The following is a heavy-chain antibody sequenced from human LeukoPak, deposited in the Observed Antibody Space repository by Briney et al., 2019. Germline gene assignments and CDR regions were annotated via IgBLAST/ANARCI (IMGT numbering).Heavy chain of an antibody. Sequence: SETLSLTCAVYGGSFSGYYWSWIRQPPGKGLEWIGEINHGGSTNYNPSLKSRVTISVDTSKNQFSLKLSSVTAADTAVYYCARAVYDYVWGSPFDYWGQGTLVTVSS. V-gene: IGHV4-34*01. D-gene: IGHD3-16*01. J-gene: IGHJ4*02. CDR2: INHGGST. CDR1: GGSFSGYY. CDR3: ARAVYDYVWGSPFDY.